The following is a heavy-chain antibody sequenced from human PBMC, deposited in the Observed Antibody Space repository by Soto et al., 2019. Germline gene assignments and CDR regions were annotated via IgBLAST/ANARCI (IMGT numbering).Heavy chain of an antibody. J-gene: IGHJ1*01. CDR2: ISSNGGST. CDR3: VNRITVTSRAEYFQH. V-gene: IGHV3-64D*06. Sequence: GGSLRLSCSASGFTFSSYAMHWVRQAPGKGLEYVSAISSNGGSTYYADSVKGRFTISRDNSKNTLYLQMSSLRAEDTAVYYCVNRITVTSRAEYFQHWGQGTLVTVPQ. CDR1: GFTFSSYA. D-gene: IGHD4-17*01.